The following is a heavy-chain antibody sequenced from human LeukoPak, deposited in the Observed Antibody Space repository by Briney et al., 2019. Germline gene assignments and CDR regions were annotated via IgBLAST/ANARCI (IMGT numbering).Heavy chain of an antibody. J-gene: IGHJ4*02. Sequence: GGSLRLSCAASGFTFSSYGMHWVRQAPGKGLEWVAVISYDGSNKYYADSVKGRFTISRDTSKNTLYLQMNSLRAEDTALYYCARVDNSDSGSYFDYWGQGTLVTVSS. D-gene: IGHD4-11*01. CDR2: ISYDGSNK. V-gene: IGHV3-30*03. CDR1: GFTFSSYG. CDR3: ARVDNSDSGSYFDY.